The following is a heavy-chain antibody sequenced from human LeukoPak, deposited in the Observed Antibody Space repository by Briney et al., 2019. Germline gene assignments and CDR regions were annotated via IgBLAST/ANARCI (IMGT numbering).Heavy chain of an antibody. Sequence: ASVTVSCKASGYTFTDYYMHWVRQAPGQGLEWMGWINPKSGDTNYAQKFQGRVTMTRDTSISTAYMELSRLRSDDTALFYCARDFVYGSGSFLSSGNWFDPWGQGTLVTVSS. CDR2: INPKSGDT. V-gene: IGHV1-2*02. CDR1: GYTFTDYY. CDR3: ARDFVYGSGSFLSSGNWFDP. J-gene: IGHJ5*02. D-gene: IGHD3-10*01.